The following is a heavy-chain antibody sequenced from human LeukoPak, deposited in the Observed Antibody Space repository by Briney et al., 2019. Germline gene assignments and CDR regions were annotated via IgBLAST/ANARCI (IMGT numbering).Heavy chain of an antibody. J-gene: IGHJ6*03. CDR1: GYTFTSYA. Sequence: SVKVSCKASGYTFTSYAMNWVRQAPGQGLEWMGGIIPIFGTANYAQKFQGRVTITADESTSTAYMELSSLRSEDTAVYYCAREGVAGTGNYYYMDVWGKGTTVTISS. CDR3: AREGVAGTGNYYYMDV. D-gene: IGHD3-10*01. CDR2: IIPIFGTA. V-gene: IGHV1-69*13.